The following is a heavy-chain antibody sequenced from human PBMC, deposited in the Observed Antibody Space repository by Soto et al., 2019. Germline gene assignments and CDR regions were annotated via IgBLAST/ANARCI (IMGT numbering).Heavy chain of an antibody. CDR3: ARAREPYFSLRPVDY. V-gene: IGHV3-11*01. D-gene: IGHD4-17*01. J-gene: IGHJ4*02. CDR2: ISNSGTTR. CDR1: GFTFSDYY. Sequence: QVQLVESGGGLVEPGGSLRLSCVASGFTFSDYYMSWIRQALGKGLEYVSYISNSGTTRYYADSGTGRFTISRDNANNSLFLQLNSLRVEDTAMYYCARAREPYFSLRPVDYWGQGTLVTVSS.